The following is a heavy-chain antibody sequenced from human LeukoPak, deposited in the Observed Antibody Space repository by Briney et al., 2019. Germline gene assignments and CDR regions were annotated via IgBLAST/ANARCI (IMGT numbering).Heavy chain of an antibody. J-gene: IGHJ6*02. Sequence: ASVKVSCKASGYIFTSYYMHWVRQAPGQGLEWMGIINSSGGSTSYAQKFQGRVTMTRDTSTSTVYMELSSLRSEDTAVYYCARGGYCTSTSCYGYYYYYGMDVWGQGTTVTVSS. V-gene: IGHV1-46*01. CDR1: GYIFTSYY. D-gene: IGHD2-2*01. CDR3: ARGGYCTSTSCYGYYYYYGMDV. CDR2: INSSGGST.